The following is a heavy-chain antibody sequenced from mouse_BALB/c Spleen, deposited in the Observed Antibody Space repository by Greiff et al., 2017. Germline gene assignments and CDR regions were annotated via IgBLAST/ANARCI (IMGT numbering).Heavy chain of an antibody. V-gene: IGHV5-12-2*01. CDR2: ISTGSGST. Sequence: EVQRVESGGGLVQPGASLKLSCAASGFTFSSYTMSWVRQTPEKRLEWVASISTGSGSTYYQDTVKGRVTISRDNSKNTLYLQMSSLKSEDTAMFYCARDENDDRGFDYWGQGTPVTGSS. CDR1: GFTFSSYT. J-gene: IGHJ4*01. D-gene: IGHD2-12*01. CDR3: ARDENDDRGFDY.